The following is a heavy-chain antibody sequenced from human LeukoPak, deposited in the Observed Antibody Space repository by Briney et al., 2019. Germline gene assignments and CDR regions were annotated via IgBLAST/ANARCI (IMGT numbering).Heavy chain of an antibody. D-gene: IGHD3-10*01. V-gene: IGHV3-7*01. J-gene: IGHJ3*02. CDR2: MKQDGSEK. Sequence: PGGSLRLSCAASGFTFSRYWMSWVRQAPGKGLEWVANMKQDGSEKYYVDSVKGRFTISRDNAKNSLYLQMNSLRTEDTAVYYCARDKEEMVRAPYAFDIWGQGTRVIVSS. CDR1: GFTFSRYW. CDR3: ARDKEEMVRAPYAFDI.